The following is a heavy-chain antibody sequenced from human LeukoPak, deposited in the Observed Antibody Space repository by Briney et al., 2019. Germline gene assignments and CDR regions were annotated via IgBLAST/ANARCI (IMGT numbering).Heavy chain of an antibody. CDR2: IGGSDGRT. CDR1: GFTFSRYA. D-gene: IGHD4/OR15-4a*01. V-gene: IGHV3-23*01. J-gene: IGHJ4*02. CDR3: ADPPNADY. Sequence: GGSLRLSCAASGFTFSRYAMSWVRQASGKGLEWVSSIGGSDGRTYYAKSVMGRFTISRDNSKNTLSLQMNSLRVEDTAVYFCADPPNADYWGQGTLVTVSS.